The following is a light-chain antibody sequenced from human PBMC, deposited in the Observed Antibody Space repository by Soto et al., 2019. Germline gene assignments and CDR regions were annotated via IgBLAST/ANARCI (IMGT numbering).Light chain of an antibody. J-gene: IGLJ2*01. CDR3: QSYDSSLSVSVV. CDR1: NSNIGAGYD. V-gene: IGLV1-40*01. Sequence: QSVLAQPPSVSGAPGQRVTISCTGSNSNIGAGYDVHWYQQLPGTAPKLLIYGNSDRPSGVPDRFSGSKSGTSASLAITGLQTEDEADYYCQSYDSSLSVSVVFGGGTKPPS. CDR2: GNS.